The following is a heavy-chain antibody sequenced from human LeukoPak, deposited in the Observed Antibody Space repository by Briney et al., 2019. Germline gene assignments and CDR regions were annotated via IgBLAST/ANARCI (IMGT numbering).Heavy chain of an antibody. V-gene: IGHV3-48*01. CDR3: ARDSQGSDY. CDR2: ISISSSTI. CDR1: GFTFSSCS. J-gene: IGHJ4*02. Sequence: GGSLRLSCAASGFTFSSCSFNWVRQAPGKGLEWISYISISSSTIYYADSVKGRFTISRDNAKNSLYLQMNSLRAEDTAVYYCARDSQGSDYWGQGTLVTVSS.